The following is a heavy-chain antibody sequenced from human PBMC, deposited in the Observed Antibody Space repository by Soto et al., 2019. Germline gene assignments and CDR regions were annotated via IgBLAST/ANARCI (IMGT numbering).Heavy chain of an antibody. CDR2: ILHSGST. J-gene: IGHJ4*02. D-gene: IGHD5-12*01. CDR1: GGSFSGYY. V-gene: IGHV4-34*12. CDR3: ARRYSGYDMYYFDY. Sequence: QVQLQQWGAGLLKPSETLSLTCDVYGGSFSGYYWNWIRQPPGKGPEWIGEILHSGSTNYKPSLKSRVTISVDTSKNQFSLKLTSVTAADTAVYYCARRYSGYDMYYFDYWGQGTLVTVSS.